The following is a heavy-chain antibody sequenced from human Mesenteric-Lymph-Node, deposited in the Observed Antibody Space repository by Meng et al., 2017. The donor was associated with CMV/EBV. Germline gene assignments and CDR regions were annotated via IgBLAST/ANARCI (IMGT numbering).Heavy chain of an antibody. CDR2: ISSSGRSI. CDR3: ASTAGYFTVLPDY. Sequence: GESLKISCAASGFTFSSYEMIWVRQAPGKGLEWVSYISSSGRSIYYADSVKGRFTISRDNAKNSLYLQMNSLRGEDTAVYYCASTAGYFTVLPDYWGQGTQVTVSS. J-gene: IGHJ4*02. CDR1: GFTFSSYE. D-gene: IGHD2-8*01. V-gene: IGHV3-48*03.